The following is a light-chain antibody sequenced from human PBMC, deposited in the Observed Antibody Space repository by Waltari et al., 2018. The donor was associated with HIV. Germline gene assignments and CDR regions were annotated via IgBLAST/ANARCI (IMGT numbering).Light chain of an antibody. CDR1: SSNFGRTD. V-gene: IGLV1-47*01. J-gene: IGLJ1*01. CDR3: AAWDDSLSVVYV. CDR2: RNN. Sequence: HSVLTQPPSASGTPGQRVTISCSGSSSNFGRTDVYSYQQRHGTAPKLLIYRNNQRPSGVPDRFSGSKSGTSASLAISGLRSEDEADYYCAAWDDSLSVVYVFGTGTKVTVL.